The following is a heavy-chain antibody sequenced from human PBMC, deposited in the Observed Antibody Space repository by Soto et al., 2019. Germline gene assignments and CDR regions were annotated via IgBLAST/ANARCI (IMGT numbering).Heavy chain of an antibody. Sequence: QVQLVQSGAEVKKPGSSVKVSCKASGGTFSSYAISWVRQAPGQGHEWRGGIIPIFGTANYAQQLQGRVTMTVDEATSTAYMELISLRSEDKAVYYGARDGGSSSWAYYLDYWGQGTLVTVSS. CDR3: ARDGGSSSWAYYLDY. D-gene: IGHD6-13*01. CDR2: IIPIFGTA. V-gene: IGHV1-69*01. J-gene: IGHJ4*02. CDR1: GGTFSSYA.